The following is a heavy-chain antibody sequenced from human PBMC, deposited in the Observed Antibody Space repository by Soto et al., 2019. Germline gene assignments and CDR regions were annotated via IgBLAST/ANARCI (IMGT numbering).Heavy chain of an antibody. V-gene: IGHV5-51*01. J-gene: IGHJ4*02. CDR2: IYPGNSDT. Sequence: EVQLVQSGAEVKKPGESLKISCKGSGYNFAIYWIAWVRQTPGKGLEWMGVIYPGNSDTRYSPSFQGQVTISVDKSISTAYLQWSSLKASDTAVYFCARQDGDGLYYFDYWGQGTLVTVSS. CDR1: GYNFAIYW. D-gene: IGHD4-17*01. CDR3: ARQDGDGLYYFDY.